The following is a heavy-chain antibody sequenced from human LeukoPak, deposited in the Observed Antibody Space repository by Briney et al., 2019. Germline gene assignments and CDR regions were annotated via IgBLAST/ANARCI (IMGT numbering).Heavy chain of an antibody. V-gene: IGHV3-23*01. CDR1: GFTFSSYD. D-gene: IGHD2-15*01. CDR2: ISGSGGST. Sequence: GGSLTLSCAASGFTFSSYDMSWVRQSPGKGLEWVSAISGSGGSTYYVESVKGRFTISRDNSKNTLYLQMNSLRAEDTAVYYCAKDRWQYYFDYWGQGTLVTVSS. J-gene: IGHJ4*02. CDR3: AKDRWQYYFDY.